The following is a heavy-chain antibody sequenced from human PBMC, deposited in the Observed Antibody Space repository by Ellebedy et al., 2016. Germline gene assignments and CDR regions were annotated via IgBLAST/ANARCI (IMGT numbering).Heavy chain of an antibody. V-gene: IGHV4-59*01. CDR2: IHYRGNT. CDR1: GGSISGYD. CDR3: TRDRVGTTDV. D-gene: IGHD1-26*01. Sequence: SETLSLXCTVSGGSISGYDWSWIRQSPGMGLEWIGDIHYRGNTDYNPSLKSRVSISVDTSQNQFSLKLTSVTAADTAIYYCTRDRVGTTDVWGQGTLVTVSS. J-gene: IGHJ4*02.